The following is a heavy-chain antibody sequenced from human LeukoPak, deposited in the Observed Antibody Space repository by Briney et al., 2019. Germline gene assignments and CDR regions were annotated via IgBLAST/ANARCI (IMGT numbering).Heavy chain of an antibody. CDR1: GGSFSGYY. D-gene: IGHD2-8*01. CDR2: INHSGST. CDR3: ARVGVRDDLRSGYGY. J-gene: IGHJ4*02. V-gene: IGHV4-34*01. Sequence: SETLSLTCAVYGGSFSGYYWSWIRQPPGKGLEWIGEINHSGSTNYNPSLKSRVTISVDTSKNQFSLKLSSVTAADTAVYYCARVGVRDDLRSGYGYWGQGTLVTVSS.